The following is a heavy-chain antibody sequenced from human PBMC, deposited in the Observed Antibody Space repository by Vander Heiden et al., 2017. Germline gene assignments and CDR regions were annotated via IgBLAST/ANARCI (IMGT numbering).Heavy chain of an antibody. V-gene: IGHV4-39*01. CDR2: VCSSGAT. CDR3: ARHGFLQFCQY. D-gene: IGHD5-12*01. J-gene: IGHJ4*02. CDR1: GASIKSSSFY. Sequence: LQESGPGLGRPSENLSLTCSVSGASIKSSSFYWGWIRQTPGKGLQWIASVCSSGATYFNTSLQSRLAMSVDTSTKQIYLNLTGVTAADTGIDFCARHGFLQFCQYWGQGTQITVSS.